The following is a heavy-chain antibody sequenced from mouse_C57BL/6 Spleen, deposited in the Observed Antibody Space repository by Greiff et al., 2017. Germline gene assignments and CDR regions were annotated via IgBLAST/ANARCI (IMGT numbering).Heavy chain of an antibody. CDR1: GYAFTNYL. CDR2: INPGSGGT. J-gene: IGHJ2*01. Sequence: QVQLKESGAELVRPGTSVKVSCKASGYAFTNYLIEWVKQRPGQGLEWIGVINPGSGGTNYNEKFKGKATLTADKSSSTAYMQLSSLTSEDSAVYFCSKWGGGYCGQGTTLTVSS. D-gene: IGHD1-3*01. V-gene: IGHV1-54*01. CDR3: SKWGGGY.